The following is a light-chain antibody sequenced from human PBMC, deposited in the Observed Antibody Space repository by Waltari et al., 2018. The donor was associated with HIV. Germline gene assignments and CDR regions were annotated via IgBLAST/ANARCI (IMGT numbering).Light chain of an antibody. J-gene: IGKJ1*01. CDR1: QSVSNN. Sequence: VLTQSPGTLSVYPGERATLSCRASQSVSNNLAWYQQKPGEAPMLLIYDASDRATGVPARFSGSGSETEFNLTISSLQSEDFAVYFGQQYKDWPPWTFGQGTKVEMK. V-gene: IGKV3-15*01. CDR2: DAS. CDR3: QQYKDWPPWT.